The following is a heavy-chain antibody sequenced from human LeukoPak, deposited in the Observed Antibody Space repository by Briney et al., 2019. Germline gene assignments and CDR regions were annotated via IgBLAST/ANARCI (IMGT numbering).Heavy chain of an antibody. V-gene: IGHV3-49*03. CDR1: GFSFGDYA. D-gene: IGHD3-10*01. Sequence: GGSLRLSCAASGFSFGDYAMSWFRQAPGKGLEWVSFIRSKAYGGTTEYAASVKDRFTISRDDSKSIVYLHMISLKTDDTALYFCAKDQRYGSGTFSIDYWGQGTLVSVSS. CDR2: IRSKAYGGTT. CDR3: AKDQRYGSGTFSIDY. J-gene: IGHJ4*02.